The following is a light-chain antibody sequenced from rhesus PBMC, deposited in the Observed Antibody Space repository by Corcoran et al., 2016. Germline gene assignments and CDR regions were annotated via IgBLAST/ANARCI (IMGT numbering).Light chain of an antibody. Sequence: EIVMTQSPATLSLSPGETATMSFRSSQSVSTYLAWYQQKPGQAPRLLVYGASSRATGIPDRFRGSGSGTDFTLTISSLEPEDVGVYYCQQSSNLFTFGPGTKLDIK. CDR3: QQSSNLFT. V-gene: IGKV3-31*02. CDR1: QSVSTY. J-gene: IGKJ3*01. CDR2: GAS.